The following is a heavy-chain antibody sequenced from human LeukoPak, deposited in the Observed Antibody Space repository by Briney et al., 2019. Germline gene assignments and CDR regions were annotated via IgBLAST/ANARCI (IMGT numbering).Heavy chain of an antibody. D-gene: IGHD3-10*01. Sequence: ASVKVSCKASGYTFTGYYMHWVRQAPGQGLEWMGWINPNSGGTNYAQKFQGRVTITRDTSTSTAYMELSRLRSDDTAVYYCARVPGVWLVRGVTYDYWGQGTLVAVSS. J-gene: IGHJ4*02. CDR2: INPNSGGT. CDR3: ARVPGVWLVRGVTYDY. V-gene: IGHV1-2*02. CDR1: GYTFTGYY.